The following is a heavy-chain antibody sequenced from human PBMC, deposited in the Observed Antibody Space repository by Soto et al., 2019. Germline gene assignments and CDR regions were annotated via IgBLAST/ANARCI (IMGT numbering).Heavy chain of an antibody. J-gene: IGHJ4*02. CDR1: GYDFTTSG. V-gene: IGHV1-18*01. D-gene: IGHD1-1*01. CDR3: ARGRYGDY. Sequence: QVHLVQSGAEVKTPGASVKVSCKGSGYDFTTSGITWVRQAPGQGLEWMAWISAHNGNTDYAQKLQGRVTVTRDTSTSTAYMELRSLRSDDTAMYYCARGRYGDYWGQGALVTVSS. CDR2: ISAHNGNT.